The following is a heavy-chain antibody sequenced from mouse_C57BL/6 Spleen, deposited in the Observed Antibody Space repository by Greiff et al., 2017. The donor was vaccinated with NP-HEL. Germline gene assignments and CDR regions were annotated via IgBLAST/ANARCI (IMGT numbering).Heavy chain of an antibody. Sequence: EVKVVESGGGLVQPKGSLKLSCAASGFSFNTYAMNWVRQAPGKGLEWVARIRSKSNNYATYYADSVKDRFTISRDDSESMLYLQMNNLKTEDTAMYYCVSYGMDYWGQGTSVTVSS. V-gene: IGHV10-1*01. CDR2: IRSKSNNYAT. CDR3: VSYGMDY. CDR1: GFSFNTYA. J-gene: IGHJ4*01.